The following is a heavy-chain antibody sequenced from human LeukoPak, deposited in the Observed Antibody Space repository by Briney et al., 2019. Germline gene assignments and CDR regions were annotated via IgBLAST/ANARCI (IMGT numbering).Heavy chain of an antibody. CDR1: GFSFSNYW. V-gene: IGHV3-7*01. CDR3: ARENDFWSGYPSDY. Sequence: PGGSLRLSCAASGFSFSNYWMSWVRQAPGKGLEWVANIKQDGSEKYYVDSVKGRFTISRDNAKNSLYLQMNSLRAEDTAVYYCARENDFWSGYPSDYWGQGTQVTVSS. CDR2: IKQDGSEK. J-gene: IGHJ4*02. D-gene: IGHD3-3*01.